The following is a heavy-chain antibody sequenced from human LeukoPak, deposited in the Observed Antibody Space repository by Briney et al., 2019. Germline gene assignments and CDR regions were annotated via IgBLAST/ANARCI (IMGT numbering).Heavy chain of an antibody. D-gene: IGHD3-3*01. CDR2: IYYSGNT. Sequence: SETLSLTCTVSGGSISSSSYYWGWIRQPPGKGLEWIGSIYYSGNTYYSPSLKSRVTISVDTSKNQFSLKLSSVTAADTAVYYCARGGKRRFLEWLGGFDYWGQGTLVTVSS. V-gene: IGHV4-39*01. CDR1: GGSISSSSYY. CDR3: ARGGKRRFLEWLGGFDY. J-gene: IGHJ4*02.